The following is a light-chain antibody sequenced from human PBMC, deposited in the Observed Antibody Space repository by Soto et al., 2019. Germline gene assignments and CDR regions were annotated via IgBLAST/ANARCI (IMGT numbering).Light chain of an antibody. CDR2: GAS. CDR1: QSVTSSY. Sequence: EIVLTKSPGTLSLSPEERATLSCRASQSVTSSYLAWYQQKPGQAPRLLMYGASSRATGIPDRISGSGSGTDFTLTISRLEPEDFAVYYCQQYGSSPRTFGQGTKVDIK. CDR3: QQYGSSPRT. J-gene: IGKJ1*01. V-gene: IGKV3-20*01.